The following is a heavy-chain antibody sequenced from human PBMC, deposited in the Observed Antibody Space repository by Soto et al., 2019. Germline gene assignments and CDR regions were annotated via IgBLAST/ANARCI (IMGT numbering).Heavy chain of an antibody. CDR1: GFTFSSYS. CDR2: ISSSSSYI. J-gene: IGHJ4*02. CDR3: ARDLYSSSARYFDY. Sequence: EVQLAESGGGLVKPGWSLRLSCAASGFTFSSYSMNWVRQAPGKGLEWVSSISSSSSYIYYADSVKGRFTISRDNAKNSLYLQMNSLRAEDTAVYYCARDLYSSSARYFDYWGQGTLVTVSS. V-gene: IGHV3-21*01. D-gene: IGHD6-6*01.